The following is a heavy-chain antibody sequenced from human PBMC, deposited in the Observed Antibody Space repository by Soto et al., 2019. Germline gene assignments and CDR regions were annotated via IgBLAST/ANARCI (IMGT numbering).Heavy chain of an antibody. Sequence: LSLTCTVSGGSVSSGSYYWSWIRQPPGKGLEWIGYIYYSGSTNYNPSLKSRVTISVDTSKNQFSLKLSSVTAADTAVYYCARLWFGELLLNWFDPWGQGTLVTVSS. V-gene: IGHV4-61*01. J-gene: IGHJ5*02. D-gene: IGHD3-10*01. CDR3: ARLWFGELLLNWFDP. CDR2: IYYSGST. CDR1: GGSVSSGSYY.